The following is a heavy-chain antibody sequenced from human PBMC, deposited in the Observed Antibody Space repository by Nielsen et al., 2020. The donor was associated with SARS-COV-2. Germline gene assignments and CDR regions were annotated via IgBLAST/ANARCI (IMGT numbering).Heavy chain of an antibody. J-gene: IGHJ4*02. CDR1: GFTFSSYW. Sequence: GESLKISCAASGFTFSSYWMSWVRQAPGKGLEWVANIKQDGSEKYYVDSVKGRFTISRDNAKNSLYLQMNSLRAEDTAVYYCASLYDSSDIHNYWGQGTLVTVSS. CDR3: ASLYDSSDIHNY. D-gene: IGHD3-22*01. V-gene: IGHV3-7*03. CDR2: IKQDGSEK.